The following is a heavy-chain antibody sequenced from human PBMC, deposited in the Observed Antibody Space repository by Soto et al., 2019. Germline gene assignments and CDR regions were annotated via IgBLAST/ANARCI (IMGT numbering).Heavy chain of an antibody. D-gene: IGHD2-15*01. V-gene: IGHV4-39*01. CDR1: GGSISSSSYY. Sequence: SETLSLTCTVSGGSISSSSYYWGWIRQPPGKGLEWIGSIYYSGSTYYNPSLKSRVTISVDTSKNQFSLKLSSVTAADTAVYYCARPHNYGGNAGDWFDPWGQGTLVTVSS. CDR2: IYYSGST. CDR3: ARPHNYGGNAGDWFDP. J-gene: IGHJ5*02.